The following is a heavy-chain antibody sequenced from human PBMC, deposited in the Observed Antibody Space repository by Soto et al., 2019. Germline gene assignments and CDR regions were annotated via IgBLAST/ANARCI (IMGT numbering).Heavy chain of an antibody. CDR3: ARALTMVRGVIIWGSDYYMDV. CDR1: GGSISSSSYY. V-gene: IGHV4-39*01. CDR2: IYYSGST. Sequence: QLQLQESGPGLVKPSETLSLTCTVSGGSISSSSYYWGWIRQPPGKGLEWIGGIYYSGSTYYNPSLKSRVTIPVDTSKNQFSRKLSSVTAADTAVYYCARALTMVRGVIIWGSDYYMDVWGKGTTVTVSS. J-gene: IGHJ6*03. D-gene: IGHD3-10*01.